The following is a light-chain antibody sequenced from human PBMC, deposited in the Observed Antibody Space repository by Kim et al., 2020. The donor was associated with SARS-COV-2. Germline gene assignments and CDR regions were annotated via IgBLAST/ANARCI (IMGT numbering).Light chain of an antibody. J-gene: IGKJ2*01. Sequence: SASVGDRVTITWRASQSISNYCNWYEQKPGKAPNLLIYAASTLQSGVPSRFSGSGSGTNFTLTISSLQPEDFATYYCQQGYRTPYAFGQGTKLEI. CDR2: AAS. V-gene: IGKV1-39*01. CDR3: QQGYRTPYA. CDR1: QSISNY.